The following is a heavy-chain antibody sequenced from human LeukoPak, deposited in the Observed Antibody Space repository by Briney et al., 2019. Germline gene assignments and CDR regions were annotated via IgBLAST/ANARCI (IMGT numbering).Heavy chain of an antibody. V-gene: IGHV3-23*01. Sequence: SGGSLRLSCAASGFTLSTYAMTWVRQAPGKGLEWVSGISTSGDRTYYADSVKGRFTISRDNSKNTLYLQMNSLRAEDTAEYYCARSAVGTSCCTAVDYWGQGTLVTVSS. D-gene: IGHD1-26*01. CDR2: ISTSGDRT. CDR3: ARSAVGTSCCTAVDY. J-gene: IGHJ4*02. CDR1: GFTLSTYA.